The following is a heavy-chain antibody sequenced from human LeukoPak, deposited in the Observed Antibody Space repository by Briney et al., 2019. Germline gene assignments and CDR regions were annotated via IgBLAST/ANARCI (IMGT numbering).Heavy chain of an antibody. CDR1: GFTFSSYS. CDR3: TTVDHSNYPDY. V-gene: IGHV3-15*07. CDR2: IKSKTDGGAT. Sequence: GGSLRLSCAASGFTFSSYSMNWVRQAPGKGLEWVGRIKSKTDGGATDYAAPVKGRFTISRDDSKNTLYLQMNSLKTEDTAVYYCTTVDHSNYPDYWGQGTLVTVSS. J-gene: IGHJ4*02. D-gene: IGHD4-11*01.